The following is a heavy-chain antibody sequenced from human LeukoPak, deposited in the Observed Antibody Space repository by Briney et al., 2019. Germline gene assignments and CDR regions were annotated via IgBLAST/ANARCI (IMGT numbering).Heavy chain of an antibody. CDR2: ISSSSSTI. Sequence: PGGSLRLSCAASGFTFSSYSMNWVRQAPGKGLEWVSYISSSSSTIYYADSVKGRFTISRDNAKNSLYLQMNSLRDEDTAVYYCARDFNLLRYYGSGSSYFDYWGQGTLVTVSS. V-gene: IGHV3-48*02. CDR1: GFTFSSYS. J-gene: IGHJ4*02. D-gene: IGHD3-10*01. CDR3: ARDFNLLRYYGSGSSYFDY.